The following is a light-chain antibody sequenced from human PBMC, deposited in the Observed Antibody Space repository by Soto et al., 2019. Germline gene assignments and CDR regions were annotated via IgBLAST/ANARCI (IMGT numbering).Light chain of an antibody. Sequence: QSALTQPASVSGSPGQSITISCTGTSSDVGGYNYVSWYQQHPGKAPKLMIYEVSNRPSGVSNRFSGSKSGNTASLTLSGLQAEDEADYYCSSYPSSSGDYVFGTGTKVTVL. V-gene: IGLV2-14*01. CDR2: EVS. CDR3: SSYPSSSGDYV. CDR1: SSDVGGYNY. J-gene: IGLJ1*01.